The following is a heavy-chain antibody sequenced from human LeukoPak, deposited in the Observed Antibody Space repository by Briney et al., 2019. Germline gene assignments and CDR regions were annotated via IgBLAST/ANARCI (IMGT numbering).Heavy chain of an antibody. CDR1: GYTLTDYY. J-gene: IGHJ4*02. D-gene: IGHD6-13*01. CDR2: ISPNSGGT. CDR3: ARVSTIAAAGTGDY. V-gene: IGHV1-2*02. Sequence: ASVKVSCKASGYTLTDYYMHWVRQAPGQGLEWMGWISPNSGGTNYAQNFQGRVTMTRDTSVSTAYMELSSLRSDDTAVYYCARVSTIAAAGTGDYWGQGTLVTVSS.